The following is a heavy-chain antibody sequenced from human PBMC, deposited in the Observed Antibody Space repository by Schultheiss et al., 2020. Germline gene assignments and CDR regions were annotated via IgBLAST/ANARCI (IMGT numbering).Heavy chain of an antibody. CDR2: ISGSGGST. D-gene: IGHD2-15*01. V-gene: IGHV3-23*01. Sequence: GESLKISCAASGFTFSSYAMSWVRQAPGKGLEWVSAISGSGGSTYYADSVKGRFIVSRDNSQNTAYLQMNSLIVEDTAAYYCARAWGYCSGGACYTSGTNDAFDIWGQGTVVTFSS. CDR1: GFTFSSYA. J-gene: IGHJ3*02. CDR3: ARAWGYCSGGACYTSGTNDAFDI.